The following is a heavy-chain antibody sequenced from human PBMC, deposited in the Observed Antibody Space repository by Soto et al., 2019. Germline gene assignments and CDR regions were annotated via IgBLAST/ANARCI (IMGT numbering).Heavy chain of an antibody. CDR2: IYHSGST. D-gene: IGHD6-13*01. V-gene: IGHV4-4*02. J-gene: IGHJ3*02. CDR1: GGSISSSNW. Sequence: QVQLQESGPGLVKPSGTLSLTCAVSGGSISSSNWWSWVRQPPGKGLEWIGEIYHSGSTNYNPSLKSRVTLSVDKSKNQFSLKLSSVTAADTAVYYCAREGGRDGSSLYNAFDIWGQGTMVTVSS. CDR3: AREGGRDGSSLYNAFDI.